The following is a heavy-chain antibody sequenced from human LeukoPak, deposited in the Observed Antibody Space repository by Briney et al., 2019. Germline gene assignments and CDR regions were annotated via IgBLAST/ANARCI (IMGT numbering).Heavy chain of an antibody. CDR1: GFTFSSYG. J-gene: IGHJ4*02. V-gene: IGHV3-30*18. Sequence: GGSLRLSCAVSGFTFSSYGMHWVRQAPGKGLEWVAVTAFDGITKHYADSVKGRFTISRDTSENTMYLQMSSLRAEDTAVYYCAKDVLMFYYFDYWGQGTLVTVSS. CDR2: TAFDGITK. D-gene: IGHD2-8*01. CDR3: AKDVLMFYYFDY.